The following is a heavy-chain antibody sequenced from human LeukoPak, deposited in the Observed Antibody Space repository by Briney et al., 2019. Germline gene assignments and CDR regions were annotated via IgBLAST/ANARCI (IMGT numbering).Heavy chain of an antibody. CDR1: GGTFSSYA. Sequence: HVASVKVSCKASGGTFSSYAISWVRQAPGQGLEWMGRIIPILGIANYARKFQGRVTITADKSTSTAYMELSSLRSEDTAVYYCARVGYYYDSSGYPPVDYWGQGTLVTVSS. J-gene: IGHJ4*02. D-gene: IGHD3-22*01. CDR2: IIPILGIA. CDR3: ARVGYYYDSSGYPPVDY. V-gene: IGHV1-69*04.